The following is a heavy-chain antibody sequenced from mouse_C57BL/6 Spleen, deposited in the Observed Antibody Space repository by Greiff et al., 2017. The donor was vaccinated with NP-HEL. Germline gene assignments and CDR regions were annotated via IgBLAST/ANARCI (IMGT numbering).Heavy chain of an antibody. D-gene: IGHD1-1*02. CDR1: GFSLTSYG. J-gene: IGHJ3*01. V-gene: IGHV2-2*01. Sequence: QVQLQQTGPGLVQPSQSLSITCTVSGFSLTSYGVHWVRQSPGKGLEWLGVIWSGGSTDYNATFISRLSISKDNSKSQVFFKMNSLQADDTAIYYCARKEALLVGWFAYWGQGTLVTVSA. CDR2: IWSGGST. CDR3: ARKEALLVGWFAY.